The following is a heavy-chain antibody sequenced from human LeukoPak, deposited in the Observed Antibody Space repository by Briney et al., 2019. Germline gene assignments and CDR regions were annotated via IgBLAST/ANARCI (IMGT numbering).Heavy chain of an antibody. CDR2: IKQDGSEK. D-gene: IGHD2-15*01. V-gene: IGHV3-7*05. J-gene: IGHJ3*02. CDR3: AGSRVPGAVDI. Sequence: GGSLRLSCAASGFTFSSHWMDWVRQAPGKGLEWVANIKQDGSEKYCVDSVKGRFTISRDNAKKSLYLQMNSLRAEDTAVYYCAGSRVPGAVDIWGQGTMVTVSS. CDR1: GFTFSSHW.